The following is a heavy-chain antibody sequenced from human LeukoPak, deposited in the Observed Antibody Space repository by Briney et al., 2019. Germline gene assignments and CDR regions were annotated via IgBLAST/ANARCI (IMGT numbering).Heavy chain of an antibody. D-gene: IGHD3-9*01. CDR3: AAAPTKNYDILNNDAFDI. Sequence: GASVEVSCKASGFTFTSSAMQWVRQARGQRLEWIGWIVVGSGNTNYAQKFQERVTITRDMSTSTAYMELSSLRSEDTAVYYCAAAPTKNYDILNNDAFDIWGQGTMVTVSS. J-gene: IGHJ3*02. V-gene: IGHV1-58*02. CDR1: GFTFTSSA. CDR2: IVVGSGNT.